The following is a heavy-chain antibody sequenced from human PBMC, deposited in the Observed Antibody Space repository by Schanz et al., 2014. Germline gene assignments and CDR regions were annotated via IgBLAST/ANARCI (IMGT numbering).Heavy chain of an antibody. D-gene: IGHD3-3*02. CDR2: FSLDTDRI. V-gene: IGHV3-9*01. CDR1: GLNFRQYA. J-gene: IGHJ6*02. Sequence: EGRLVESGGVLVQPGRSLRLSCAGSGLNFRQYAIHWVRHAPGKGLEWVAGFSLDTDRIDYGDSVKGRFTVSWDNSKTSLYLQMNSLRPEDTALYYCTKDILPGGADVWGQGTTVTVSS. CDR3: TKDILPGGADV.